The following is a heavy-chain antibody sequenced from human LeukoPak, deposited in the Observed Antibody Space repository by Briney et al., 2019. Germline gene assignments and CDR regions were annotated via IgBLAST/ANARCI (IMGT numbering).Heavy chain of an antibody. D-gene: IGHD1-26*01. CDR2: INHSGST. Sequence: SETLSLTCAVYGGSFSGYYWSWIRQPPGKGLEWIGEINHSGSTDYNPSLKSRVTISVDTSKNQFSLKLSSVTAADTAVYYCARHPIYSGSYLNWFDPWGQGTLVTVSS. CDR3: ARHPIYSGSYLNWFDP. CDR1: GGSFSGYY. J-gene: IGHJ5*02. V-gene: IGHV4-34*01.